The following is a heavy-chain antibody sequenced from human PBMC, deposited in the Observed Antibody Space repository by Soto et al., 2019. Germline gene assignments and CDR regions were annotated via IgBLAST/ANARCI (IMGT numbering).Heavy chain of an antibody. D-gene: IGHD3-9*01. CDR3: ARARLRYFDWLSLYFDY. Sequence: SETLSLTCAVYGGSFSGYCWTWIRQPPGTGLEWIGEINHSGSTNYNPSLKSRVTISVDTSKNQFSLKLSSVTAADTAVYYCARARLRYFDWLSLYFDYWGQGTLVTVSS. CDR2: INHSGST. J-gene: IGHJ4*02. V-gene: IGHV4-34*01. CDR1: GGSFSGYC.